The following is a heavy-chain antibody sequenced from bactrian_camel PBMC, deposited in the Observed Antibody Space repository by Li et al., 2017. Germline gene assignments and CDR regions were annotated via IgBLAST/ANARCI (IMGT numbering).Heavy chain of an antibody. J-gene: IGHJ4*01. D-gene: IGHD3*01. Sequence: HVQLVESGGGSVDAGGSLRLSCAASGYSTIVNCMSWYRGTREEEREGVAAIDSDGTTRSADSVQGRFTISIDNTKKMLFLQMDSLKSEDTALYYCAKPASPNWVQYELAHWGQGTQVTVS. CDR2: IDSDGTT. V-gene: IGHV3S1*01. CDR1: GYSTIVNC. CDR3: AKPASPNWVQYELAH.